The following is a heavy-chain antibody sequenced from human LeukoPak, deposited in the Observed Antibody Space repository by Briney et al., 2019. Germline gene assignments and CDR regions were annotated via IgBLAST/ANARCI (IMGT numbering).Heavy chain of an antibody. D-gene: IGHD6-19*01. J-gene: IGHJ4*02. CDR1: GFTFSNYG. CDR3: SEIVVAGTHYFNY. CDR2: VSTDGSQK. Sequence: PGGSLRLSCAASGFTFSNYGMHWVRQAPGKGLEWVAVVSTDGSQKFYADSVKGRFTVSRDNSKNTLYLEMSSLRAEDTAVYYCSEIVVAGTHYFNYWGQGTLVTVSP. V-gene: IGHV3-30*18.